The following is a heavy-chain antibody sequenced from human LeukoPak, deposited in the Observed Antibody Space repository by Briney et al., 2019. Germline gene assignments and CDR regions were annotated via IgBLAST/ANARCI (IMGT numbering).Heavy chain of an antibody. CDR3: ARHVWLQLPLMDV. V-gene: IGHV3-7*01. Sequence: PGGSLRLSCAASGFTFSSYWMSWVRQAPGKGLEWVANIKQDGSEKYYVASVRGRFTISRDNAKNSLYLQMNSLRAEDTAVYYCARHVWLQLPLMDVWGKGTTVTVSS. D-gene: IGHD5-24*01. J-gene: IGHJ6*03. CDR1: GFTFSSYW. CDR2: IKQDGSEK.